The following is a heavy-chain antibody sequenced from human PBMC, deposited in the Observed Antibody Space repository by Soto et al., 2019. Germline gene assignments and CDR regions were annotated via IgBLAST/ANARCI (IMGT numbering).Heavy chain of an antibody. V-gene: IGHV3-21*01. CDR2: ISSSSSYI. Sequence: EVQLVESGGGLVKPGGSLRLSCAASGFTFGTYSMNWVRQAPGKGLEWVSSISSSSSYIYYADSVKGRFTISRDNAKNSLYLQMNSLRAEDTAVYYCARYDSSGYYWPYYYYGMDVWGQGTTVTVSS. J-gene: IGHJ6*02. D-gene: IGHD3-22*01. CDR3: ARYDSSGYYWPYYYYGMDV. CDR1: GFTFGTYS.